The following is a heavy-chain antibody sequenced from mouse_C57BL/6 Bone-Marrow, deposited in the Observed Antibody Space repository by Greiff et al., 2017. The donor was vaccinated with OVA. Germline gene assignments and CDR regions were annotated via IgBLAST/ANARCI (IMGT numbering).Heavy chain of an antibody. CDR2: INPSNGGT. CDR1: GYTFTSYW. Sequence: QVHVKQPGTELVKPGASVKLSCKASGYTFTSYWMHWVKQRPGQGLEWIGNINPSNGGTNYNEKFKSKATLTVDKSSSTAYMQLSSLTSEDSAVYYCARTNYEVYAMDYWGQGTSVTVSS. V-gene: IGHV1-53*01. D-gene: IGHD2-1*01. J-gene: IGHJ4*01. CDR3: ARTNYEVYAMDY.